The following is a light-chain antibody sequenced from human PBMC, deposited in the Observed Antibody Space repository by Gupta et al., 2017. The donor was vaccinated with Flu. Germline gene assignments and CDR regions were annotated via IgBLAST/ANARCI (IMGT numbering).Light chain of an antibody. CDR3: QQRSRCPLT. J-gene: IGKJ4*01. Sequence: EIVLTQSVAILPFSLGERATLPCRASQSVSSYLAWYQQKPGQAPRLLIYDASNRATGIPARFSGSGSGADFTLTISSLEPEDFAIYYCQQRSRCPLTFGGGTKVEIK. V-gene: IGKV3-11*01. CDR2: DAS. CDR1: QSVSSY.